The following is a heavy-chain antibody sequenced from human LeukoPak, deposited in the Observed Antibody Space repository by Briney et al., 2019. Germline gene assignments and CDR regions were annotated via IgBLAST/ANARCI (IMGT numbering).Heavy chain of an antibody. D-gene: IGHD4-17*01. CDR2: MNPNSGNT. CDR3: ARGGLRSISVYYYYYMDV. J-gene: IGHJ6*03. Sequence: ASVKVSCKASGCTFTSYDINWVRQATGQGLEWMGWMNPNSGNTGYAQKFQGRVTITRNTSISTAYMELSSLRSEDTAVYYCARGGLRSISVYYYYYMDVWGKGTTVTVSS. CDR1: GCTFTSYD. V-gene: IGHV1-8*03.